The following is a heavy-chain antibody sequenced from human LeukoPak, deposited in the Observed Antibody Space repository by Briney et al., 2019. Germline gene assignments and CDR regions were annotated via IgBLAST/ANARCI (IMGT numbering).Heavy chain of an antibody. Sequence: GASVKVSCKASGYTFTSYGISWVRQAPEQGLEWMGWISAYNGNTNYAQKLQGRVTMTTDTSTSTAYMELRSLRSDDTAVYYCARNPSYGDYSFYGMDVWGQGTTVTVSS. J-gene: IGHJ6*02. D-gene: IGHD4-17*01. CDR1: GYTFTSYG. CDR3: ARNPSYGDYSFYGMDV. V-gene: IGHV1-18*01. CDR2: ISAYNGNT.